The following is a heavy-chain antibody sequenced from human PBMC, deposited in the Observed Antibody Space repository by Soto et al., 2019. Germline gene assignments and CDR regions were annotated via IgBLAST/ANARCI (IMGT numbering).Heavy chain of an antibody. CDR1: GGFFSADY. CDR3: ARGLGGNSYGYDY. V-gene: IGHV4-34*01. Sequence: KTSETLSLTCAVYGGFFSADYWTWIRRPPGKGLEWIGEINHSGSTIYNPSLKSRVTISVDTSKNQCSLKLSSVTAADTAVYYCARGLGGNSYGYDYWGQGTLVTVSS. CDR2: INHSGST. J-gene: IGHJ4*02. D-gene: IGHD5-18*01.